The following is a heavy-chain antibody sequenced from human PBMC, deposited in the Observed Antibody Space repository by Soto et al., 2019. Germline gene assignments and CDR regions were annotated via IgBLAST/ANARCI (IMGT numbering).Heavy chain of an antibody. Sequence: QVQLQESGPALVKTSETLSLTCTVSGDSITTNYWSWLRQPPGKGLEWIGYIYYSENTNYSPSLKSRATISMETSKNQLLLKLTSVTAADTAVYYCARDRTTVNWYFDLWGRGTLVTVSS. J-gene: IGHJ2*01. D-gene: IGHD3-16*02. CDR1: GDSITTNY. CDR3: ARDRTTVNWYFDL. CDR2: IYYSENT. V-gene: IGHV4-59*01.